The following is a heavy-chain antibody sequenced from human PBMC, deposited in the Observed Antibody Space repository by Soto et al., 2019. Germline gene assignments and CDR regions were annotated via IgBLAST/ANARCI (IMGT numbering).Heavy chain of an antibody. CDR3: ARLVGYCTNGVCYSVDYYYYYMDV. CDR2: ISAYNGNT. Sequence: ASVKVSCKASGYTFTSYGISWVRQAPGQGLEWMGWISAYNGNTNYAQKLQGRVTMTTDTSTSTADMELRSLRSDDTAAYYCARLVGYCTNGVCYSVDYYYYYMDVWGKGTTVTVSS. V-gene: IGHV1-18*01. J-gene: IGHJ6*03. CDR1: GYTFTSYG. D-gene: IGHD2-8*01.